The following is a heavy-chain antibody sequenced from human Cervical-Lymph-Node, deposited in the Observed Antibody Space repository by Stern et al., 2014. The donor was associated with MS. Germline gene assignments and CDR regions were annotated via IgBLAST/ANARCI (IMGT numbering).Heavy chain of an antibody. CDR3: ASPVTLTVGAMDV. V-gene: IGHV1-69*01. CDR2: SIPIFGTP. J-gene: IGHJ6*02. CDR1: GGTFSSYP. Sequence: QVQLVQSGAEVKKPGSSVKVSCKASGGTFSSYPIIWVRQAPGQGLEWMGGSIPIFGTPNYAQKFQGRVTITADDSSSTAYMELSSLRSEDTAVYYCASPVTLTVGAMDVWGQGTTVTVSS. D-gene: IGHD4-17*01.